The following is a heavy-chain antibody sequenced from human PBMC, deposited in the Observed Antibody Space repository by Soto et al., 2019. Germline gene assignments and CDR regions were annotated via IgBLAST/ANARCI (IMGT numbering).Heavy chain of an antibody. J-gene: IGHJ4*02. CDR2: ISGAGVTT. D-gene: IGHD3-9*01. Sequence: EVQLVESGGDLVQRGGSLRISCAASGFPFSSYWMHWVRHTPGKGLDWFARISGAGVTTYYADSVTGRFTVSRDNAKNTLSLQISGLRAEDTAVYYCAREYYGLLTGYYTDYWGQGTLVSVSS. V-gene: IGHV3-74*01. CDR3: AREYYGLLTGYYTDY. CDR1: GFPFSSYW.